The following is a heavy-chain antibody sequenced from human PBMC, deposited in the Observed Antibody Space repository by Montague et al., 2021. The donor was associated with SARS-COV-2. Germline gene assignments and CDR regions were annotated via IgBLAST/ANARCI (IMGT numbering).Heavy chain of an antibody. D-gene: IGHD3-10*01. CDR2: IYSGGSST. Sequence: SLRLSFSAFGFPFSRYAMSWVRQAPGKGLEWVSVIYSGGSSTYYADSVKGRFTISRDNSKNTLYLQMNSLRAEDTAVYYCARDREITMVRGAPLYGMDVWGQGTTVTVSS. CDR3: ARDREITMVRGAPLYGMDV. V-gene: IGHV3-23*03. J-gene: IGHJ6*02. CDR1: GFPFSRYA.